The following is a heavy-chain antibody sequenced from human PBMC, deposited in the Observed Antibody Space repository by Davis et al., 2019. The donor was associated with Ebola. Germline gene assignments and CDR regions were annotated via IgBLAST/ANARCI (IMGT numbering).Heavy chain of an antibody. J-gene: IGHJ3*01. V-gene: IGHV5-51*01. CDR1: GYSFADQW. Sequence: GESLKISCKGSGYSFADQWIGWVRQMPGKGLEWMGIIYTGDSDTRYSPSFRGQVTISADKSTRTAYLQWGSLKASDTAMYYCASLRRTITGMDDGFDLWGQGTMVTVSS. CDR3: ASLRRTITGMDDGFDL. D-gene: IGHD1-20*01. CDR2: IYTGDSDT.